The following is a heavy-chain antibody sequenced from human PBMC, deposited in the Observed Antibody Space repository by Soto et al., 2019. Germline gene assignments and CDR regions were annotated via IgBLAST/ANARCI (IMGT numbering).Heavy chain of an antibody. V-gene: IGHV3-66*01. CDR2: IFSGGSI. CDR1: GFTVSSNY. J-gene: IGHJ4*02. Sequence: PGGSLRLSCAASGFTVSSNYMNWVRQAPGKGLDWFSFIFSGGSIYYADSVKGSFTISRDNSKNTLFLQMNSLRAEDTAVYYCARGFSAWYFDYWGQGTLVTVSS. CDR3: ARGFSAWYFDY. D-gene: IGHD6-19*01.